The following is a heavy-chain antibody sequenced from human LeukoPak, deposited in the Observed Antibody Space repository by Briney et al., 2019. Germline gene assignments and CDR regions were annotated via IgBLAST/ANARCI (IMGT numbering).Heavy chain of an antibody. D-gene: IGHD3-22*01. J-gene: IGHJ5*02. V-gene: IGHV3-15*01. CDR1: GFTFSNAW. CDR2: IKSKTDGGTT. CDR3: TTEDDSSGYYYNWFDP. Sequence: GGTLRLSCAASGFTFSNAWMSWVRQAPGKGLEWVVRIKSKTDGGTTDYAAPVKGRFTISRDDSKNTLYLQMNSLKTEDTAVYYCTTEDDSSGYYYNWFDPWGQGTLVTVSS.